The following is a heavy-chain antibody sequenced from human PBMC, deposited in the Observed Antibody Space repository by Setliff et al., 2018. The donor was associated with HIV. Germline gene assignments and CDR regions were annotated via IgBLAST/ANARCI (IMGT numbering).Heavy chain of an antibody. Sequence: GESLQISCKGSGYSFTSYWIGWVRQMPGKGLEWMGIIYPGDSDTRYSPSFQGHVTISADKSISTVYLLWSGLKASDTAIYYCARHEDWGPLDFWGQGTLVTVSS. V-gene: IGHV5-51*01. J-gene: IGHJ4*02. CDR1: GYSFTSYW. D-gene: IGHD7-27*01. CDR3: ARHEDWGPLDF. CDR2: IYPGDSDT.